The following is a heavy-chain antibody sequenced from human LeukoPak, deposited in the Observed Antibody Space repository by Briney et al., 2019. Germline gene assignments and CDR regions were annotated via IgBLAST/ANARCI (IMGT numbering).Heavy chain of an antibody. CDR2: ISSSSTYI. CDR3: ATEGFYSGRDCHYYLVH. CDR1: GFTFSSYS. Sequence: GGSLRLSCAASGFTFSSYSMNWVRQAPGMGLEWVSFISSSSTYIYYADSVKGRFTISRDNAKNSVYLQMNSLRAEDTAVYYCATEGFYSGRDCHYYLVHWGQGTLLTVPS. J-gene: IGHJ4*02. D-gene: IGHD2-21*02. V-gene: IGHV3-21*01.